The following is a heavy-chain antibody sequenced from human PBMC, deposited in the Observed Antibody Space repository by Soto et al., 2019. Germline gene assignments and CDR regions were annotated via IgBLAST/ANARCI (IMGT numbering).Heavy chain of an antibody. D-gene: IGHD4-17*01. CDR2: INWNSGYI. J-gene: IGHJ4*02. CDR3: AKDISSAGDEYYFDY. CDR1: KFSFNSYG. Sequence: TGGSLRLSCTASKFSFNSYGMHWVRQAPGKGLEWVSGINWNSGYIDYADSVKGRFTISRDNAKNSLYLQMNSLRPEDTAFYYCAKDISSAGDEYYFDYWGLGTLVTVSS. V-gene: IGHV3-9*01.